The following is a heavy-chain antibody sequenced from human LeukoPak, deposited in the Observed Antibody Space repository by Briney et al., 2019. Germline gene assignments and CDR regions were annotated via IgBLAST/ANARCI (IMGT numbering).Heavy chain of an antibody. V-gene: IGHV4-39*07. CDR3: ARGGVDAFDI. J-gene: IGHJ3*02. Sequence: SETPSLTCTVSGGSISSSSYYWGWIRQPPGKGLEWIGSIYYSGSTYYNPSLKSRVTISVDTSKNQFSLKLSSVTAADTAVYYCARGGVDAFDIWGQGTMVTVSS. CDR2: IYYSGST. CDR1: GGSISSSSYY.